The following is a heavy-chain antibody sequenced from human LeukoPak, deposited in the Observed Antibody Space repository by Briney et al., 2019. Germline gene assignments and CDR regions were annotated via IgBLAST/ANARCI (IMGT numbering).Heavy chain of an antibody. D-gene: IGHD6-19*01. CDR3: ARDTGDWFSSGWNFDY. J-gene: IGHJ4*02. Sequence: ASVKVSCKASGYTFTSYGISWVRQAPGQGLEWMGWISAYNGNTNYAQKLQGRVTMTTDTSTSTAYMELRSLRPDDTAVYYCARDTGDWFSSGWNFDYWGQGTLVTVSS. CDR2: ISAYNGNT. CDR1: GYTFTSYG. V-gene: IGHV1-18*01.